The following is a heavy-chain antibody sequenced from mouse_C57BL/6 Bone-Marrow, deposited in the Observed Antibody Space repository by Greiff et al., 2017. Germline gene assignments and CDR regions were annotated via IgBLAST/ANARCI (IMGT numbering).Heavy chain of an antibody. CDR3: TTEVLEAMDY. CDR1: GFNIKDDY. Sequence: EVKLMESGAELVRPGASVKLSCTASGFNIKDDYMHWVKQRPEQGLEWIGWIDPENGDTEYASKFQGKATITADTSSNTAYLRLSSLESEDTDVYYCTTEVLEAMDYWGQGTSVTVSS. J-gene: IGHJ4*01. V-gene: IGHV14-4*01. CDR2: IDPENGDT.